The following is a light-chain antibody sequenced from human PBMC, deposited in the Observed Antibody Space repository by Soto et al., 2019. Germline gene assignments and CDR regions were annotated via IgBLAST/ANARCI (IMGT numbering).Light chain of an antibody. J-gene: IGKJ1*01. CDR1: QSFISSY. CDR2: GAS. V-gene: IGKV3-20*01. Sequence: EIVLTQSPGTLSLSPGERATLSCRASQSFISSYLAWYQQKPGQAPRLLIYGASSRATGIPDRFSGSGSGTDLTLTISRLEPEDFAVYYCQQYGSSPTWTFGQGTKVDIK. CDR3: QQYGSSPTWT.